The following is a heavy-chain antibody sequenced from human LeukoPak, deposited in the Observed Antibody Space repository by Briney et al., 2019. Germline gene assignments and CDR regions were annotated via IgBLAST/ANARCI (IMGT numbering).Heavy chain of an antibody. J-gene: IGHJ6*02. Sequence: SETLSLTCTVSGGSISSYYWSWIRQPPGKGLEWIGEINHSGSTNYNPSLKSRVTISVDTSKNQFSLKLSSVTAADTAVYYCARGPYDFWSGYYGMDVWGQGTTVTVSS. CDR2: INHSGST. CDR1: GGSISSYY. CDR3: ARGPYDFWSGYYGMDV. V-gene: IGHV4-34*01. D-gene: IGHD3-3*01.